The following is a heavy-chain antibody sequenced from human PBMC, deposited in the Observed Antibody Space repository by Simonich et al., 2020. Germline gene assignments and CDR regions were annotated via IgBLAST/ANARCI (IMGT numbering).Heavy chain of an antibody. J-gene: IGHJ5*02. CDR3: ARDRNWGWFDP. CDR1: GFTFSSYA. D-gene: IGHD7-27*01. Sequence: QVQLVQSGAEVKKPGGSLRLSCAASGFTFSSYAMHWVRQAPGKGLEWVAVISYDGSNKYYADSVKGRFTSSRDNSKNTLYLQMNSLRAEDTAVYYCARDRNWGWFDPWGQGTLVTVSS. V-gene: IGHV3-30*07. CDR2: ISYDGSNK.